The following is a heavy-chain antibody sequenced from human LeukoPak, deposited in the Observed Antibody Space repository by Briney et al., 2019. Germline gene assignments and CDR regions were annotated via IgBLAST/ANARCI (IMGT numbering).Heavy chain of an antibody. CDR2: ISSSSSYI. V-gene: IGHV3-21*01. Sequence: GGSLRLSCAASGFTFSSYRMNWVRQAPGKGLEWVSSISSSSSYIYYADSVKGRFTISRDNAKNSLYLQMNSLRAEDTAVYYCARGRRYQPLLGYWGQGTLVTVSS. J-gene: IGHJ4*02. CDR3: ARGRRYQPLLGY. D-gene: IGHD2-2*01. CDR1: GFTFSSYR.